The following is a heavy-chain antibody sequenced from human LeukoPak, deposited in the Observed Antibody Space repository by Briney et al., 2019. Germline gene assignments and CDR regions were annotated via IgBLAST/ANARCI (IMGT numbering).Heavy chain of an antibody. V-gene: IGHV3-33*06. CDR2: IWNDGSNR. CDR1: GFTFSHYG. CDR3: AKDAQRGFDYSNSLEY. D-gene: IGHD4-11*01. Sequence: EGSLRLSCVASGFTFSHYGMHWVRQAPGKGLEWVAVIWNDGSNRYYADSVKGRFTISRDNSKNTVYLQMNSLRAADTSVYYCAKDAQRGFDYSNSLEYWGQGTLVTVSS. J-gene: IGHJ4*02.